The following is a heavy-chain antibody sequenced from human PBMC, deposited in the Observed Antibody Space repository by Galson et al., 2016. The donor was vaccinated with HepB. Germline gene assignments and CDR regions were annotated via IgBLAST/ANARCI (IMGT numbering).Heavy chain of an antibody. CDR3: ARLFCTGTNWAYPRGIDA. CDR1: GYTFTDYW. V-gene: IGHV5-51*01. D-gene: IGHD2-8*02. CDR2: IYAGDSDT. J-gene: IGHJ5*02. Sequence: QSGAEVKKPGESLTISCKASGYTFTDYWIGWLRLVPGKGLEWLGIIYAGDSDTRYNPSFQGQVSISGDKSISTSSVQWSSLRASDSAMYYCARLFCTGTNWAYPRGIDAWGQGTRVAVSS.